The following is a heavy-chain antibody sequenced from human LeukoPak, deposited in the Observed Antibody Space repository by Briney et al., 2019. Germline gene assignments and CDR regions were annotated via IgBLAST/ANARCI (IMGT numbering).Heavy chain of an antibody. CDR1: GFTFSDYY. V-gene: IGHV3-11*04. J-gene: IGHJ6*03. CDR2: ISSSGSTI. D-gene: IGHD6-19*01. Sequence: GGSLRLSCAASGFTFSDYYMSWIRQAPGKGLEWVSYISSSGSTIYYADSVKGRFTISRDNAKNSLYLQMNSLRAEDTAVYYCARVGWLVYYYYMDVWGKGTTVTISS. CDR3: ARVGWLVYYYYMDV.